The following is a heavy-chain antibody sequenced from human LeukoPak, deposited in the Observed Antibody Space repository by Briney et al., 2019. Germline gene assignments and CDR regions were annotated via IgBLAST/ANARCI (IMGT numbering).Heavy chain of an antibody. CDR2: IYYSGST. Sequence: PSETLSLTGTVSGGSISSGDYYWSWIRQPPGKGLEWIGYIYYSGSTYYNPSLKSRVTISVDTSKNQFSLKLSSVTAADTAVYYCARAHEVNYFQHWGQGTLVTVSS. D-gene: IGHD3-22*01. J-gene: IGHJ1*01. CDR1: GGSISSGDYY. CDR3: ARAHEVNYFQH. V-gene: IGHV4-30-4*01.